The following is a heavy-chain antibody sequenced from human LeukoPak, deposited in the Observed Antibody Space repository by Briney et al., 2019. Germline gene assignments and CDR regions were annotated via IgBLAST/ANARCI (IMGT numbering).Heavy chain of an antibody. Sequence: GRSLRLSCAASGFTFDDYAMHWVRQAPGKGLEWVSGISWNSGSIGYADSVKGRFTISRDNAKNSLYLQMNSLRAEDTALYYCAKDLGPLLSGAFDIWGQGTMVTVSS. J-gene: IGHJ3*02. CDR1: GFTFDDYA. V-gene: IGHV3-9*01. D-gene: IGHD3-3*01. CDR3: AKDLGPLLSGAFDI. CDR2: ISWNSGSI.